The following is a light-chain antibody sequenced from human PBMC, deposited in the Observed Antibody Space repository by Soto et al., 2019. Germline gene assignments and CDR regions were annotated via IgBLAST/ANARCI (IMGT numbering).Light chain of an antibody. J-gene: IGKJ2*01. CDR3: QQGHNWPLT. CDR2: SAS. Sequence: EIVMTQSPATLSVSPGERATLSCRASQSISTELAWYQQKPGQPPSLLIYSASPRSTGVPARLTGSGSGSDVTLTISGLQTEEFAVYYWQQGHNWPLTFGQGTRLEI. V-gene: IGKV3-15*01. CDR1: QSISTE.